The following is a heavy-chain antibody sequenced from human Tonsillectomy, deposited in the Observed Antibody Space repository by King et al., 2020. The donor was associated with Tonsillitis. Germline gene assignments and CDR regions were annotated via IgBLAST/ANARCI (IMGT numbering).Heavy chain of an antibody. V-gene: IGHV3-73*01. Sequence: EVQLVESGGGLVQPGGSLKLSCAASGFIFSGSAMHWVRQASGKGLEWVGRIRSKANSYATAYAASVKGRFTISRDDSKNTAYLQMNSLKTEDTAVYYCTSWMGEPRYSYGMNPDTFDMWGQGTMVTVSS. CDR2: IRSKANSYAT. CDR1: GFIFSGSA. J-gene: IGHJ3*02. D-gene: IGHD5-18*01. CDR3: TSWMGEPRYSYGMNPDTFDM.